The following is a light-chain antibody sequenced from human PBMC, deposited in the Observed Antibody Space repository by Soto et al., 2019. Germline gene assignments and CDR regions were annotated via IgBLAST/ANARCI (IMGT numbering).Light chain of an antibody. Sequence: EIVLTQSPSTLSVSPGERATLSCRASQSVATNLAWYQQKPGQPPRLLIYGASTRATGIPARFSGSGSGTEFTLTISSLQPDDFASYYCQQYNPYSPWTFGQGTKVDIK. CDR3: QQYNPYSPWT. CDR2: GAS. V-gene: IGKV3-15*01. CDR1: QSVATN. J-gene: IGKJ1*01.